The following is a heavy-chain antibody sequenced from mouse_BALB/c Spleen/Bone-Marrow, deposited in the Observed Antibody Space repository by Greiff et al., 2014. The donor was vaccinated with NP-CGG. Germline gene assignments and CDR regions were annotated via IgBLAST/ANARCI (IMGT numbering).Heavy chain of an antibody. CDR3: ARGYYYGSTYGWYFDV. CDR2: IYPGDGNT. J-gene: IGHJ1*01. CDR1: AYTFTSYW. D-gene: IGHD1-1*01. Sequence: VQLQQSGAELARPGASVKLSCKASAYTFTSYWMQWVKRRPGQGLEWIGAIYPGDGNTRYTQKFKGKATLTADKSSSTAYMQLSSLASEDSAVYYCARGYYYGSTYGWYFDVWGAGTTVTVSS. V-gene: IGHV1-87*01.